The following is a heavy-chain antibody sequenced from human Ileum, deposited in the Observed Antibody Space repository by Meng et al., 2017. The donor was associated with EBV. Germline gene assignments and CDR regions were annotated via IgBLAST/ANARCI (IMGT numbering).Heavy chain of an antibody. CDR3: VRDGRSINLLDY. J-gene: IGHJ4*02. V-gene: IGHV7-4-1*02. D-gene: IGHD2-15*01. CDR1: GYSFNKFA. Sequence: QGQLGPFGAELKKPGASVKVSCQASGYSFNKFAINWVRQAPGQGLEWVGWINTKTGDPRYAQGFTGRFVFSLDTSVSTAYLQISSLKPEDTAVYYCVRDGRSINLLDYWGQGTLVTVSS. CDR2: INTKTGDP.